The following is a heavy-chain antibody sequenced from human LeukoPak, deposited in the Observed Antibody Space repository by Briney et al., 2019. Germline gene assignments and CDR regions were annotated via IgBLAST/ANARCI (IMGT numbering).Heavy chain of an antibody. V-gene: IGHV1-3*01. CDR3: ARSARDPLNFDY. CDR1: GYTFTSHA. Sequence: ASVKVSCKASGYTFTSHAMHWVRQAPGQRLEWMGWINAGNGNTKYSQKFQGRVTITRDTSASTAYMELSSLRSEDTALYYCARSARDPLNFDYWGQGTLVTVSS. J-gene: IGHJ4*02. D-gene: IGHD5-24*01. CDR2: INAGNGNT.